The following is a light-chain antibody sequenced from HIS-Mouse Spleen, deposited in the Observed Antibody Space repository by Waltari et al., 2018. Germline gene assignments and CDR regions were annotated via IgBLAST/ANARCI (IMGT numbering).Light chain of an antibody. Sequence: DIQMLQSPSSLSVSVGDRVTITCRASQSISSYLNWYQQKPGKAPKLLIYAASSLQSGVPSRFSVSGSGTDFTLTISSLQPEDFATYYCQQSYSTPPLTFGGGTKVEIK. V-gene: IGKV1-39*01. J-gene: IGKJ4*01. CDR3: QQSYSTPPLT. CDR2: AAS. CDR1: QSISSY.